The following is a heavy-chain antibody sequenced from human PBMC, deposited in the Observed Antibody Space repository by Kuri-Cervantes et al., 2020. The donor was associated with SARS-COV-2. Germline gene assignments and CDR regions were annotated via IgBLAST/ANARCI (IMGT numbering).Heavy chain of an antibody. CDR3: ARVRPYYYGSGSPFDY. CDR2: IIPIFGTA. CDR1: GGTFSSYA. D-gene: IGHD3-10*01. J-gene: IGHJ4*02. Sequence: SVKVSCKASGGTFSSYAISWVRQAPGQGLEWMGGIIPIFGTANYAQKFQGRVTIITDESTSTAYMELSRLRSDDTAVYYCARVRPYYYGSGSPFDYWGQGTLVTVSS. V-gene: IGHV1-69*05.